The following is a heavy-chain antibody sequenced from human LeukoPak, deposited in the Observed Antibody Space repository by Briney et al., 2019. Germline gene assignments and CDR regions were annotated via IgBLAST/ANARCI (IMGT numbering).Heavy chain of an antibody. V-gene: IGHV4-39*01. CDR1: GGSISNSNYY. CDR3: ASLLNGGVAHWFDP. CDR2: IYFSGNT. J-gene: IGHJ5*02. Sequence: SETLSLTCTVSGGSISNSNYYWGWIRQPPGKGLEWIGNIYFSGNTYYNSSLKSRVTISVDTSKNQFSLKLSSVTAADTAVYYCASLLNGGVAHWFDPWGQGTLVTVSS. D-gene: IGHD7-27*01.